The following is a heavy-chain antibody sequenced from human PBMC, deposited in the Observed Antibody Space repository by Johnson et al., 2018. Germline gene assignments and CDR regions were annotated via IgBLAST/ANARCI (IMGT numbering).Heavy chain of an antibody. J-gene: IGHJ6*02. CDR3: ARYEDTGVARVYYGMDL. V-gene: IGHV1-69*01. CDR2: VIPVFRSA. Sequence: VQLVESGAEVKKSGSSVNVSCKASGGTFNSYAIAWVRQAPGQGLEWMGGVIPVFRSAHYAQKFQGRVTFAADESSSTAYMELRGLTSDDSAVYYCARYEDTGVARVYYGMDLWGQGTPVTVS. CDR1: GGTFNSYA. D-gene: IGHD5-18*01.